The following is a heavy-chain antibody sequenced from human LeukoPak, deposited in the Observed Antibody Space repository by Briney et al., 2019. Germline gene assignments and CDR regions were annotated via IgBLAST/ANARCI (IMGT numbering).Heavy chain of an antibody. CDR1: GGTFSSYA. D-gene: IGHD4-17*01. J-gene: IGHJ4*02. Sequence: GASVMVSCKASGGTFSSYAISWVRQAPGQGLEWMGGIIPIFGTANYAQKFQGRVTITADESTSTAYMELSSLRSEDTAVYYCARSYGDYEGGLFDYWGQGTLVTVSS. CDR3: ARSYGDYEGGLFDY. CDR2: IIPIFGTA. V-gene: IGHV1-69*01.